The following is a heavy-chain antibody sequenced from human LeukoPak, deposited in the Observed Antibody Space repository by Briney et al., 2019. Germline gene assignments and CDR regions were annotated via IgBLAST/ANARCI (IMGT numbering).Heavy chain of an antibody. CDR2: IYYTGST. Sequence: SETLSLTCTASGGSISSYYWSWIRQPPGKGLEWIGYIYYTGSTYYSPSLKSRVTISVDTSKNQFSLKLSSVTAADTAVYYCARHKGAAGSGWYYFDYWGQGTLVTVSS. D-gene: IGHD6-13*01. V-gene: IGHV4-59*08. J-gene: IGHJ4*02. CDR1: GGSISSYY. CDR3: ARHKGAAGSGWYYFDY.